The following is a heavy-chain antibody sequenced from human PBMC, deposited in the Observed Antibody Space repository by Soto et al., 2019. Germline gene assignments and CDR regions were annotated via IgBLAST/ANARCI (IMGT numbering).Heavy chain of an antibody. J-gene: IGHJ6*03. CDR1: GFTFDDYA. CDR2: ISWNSGSI. V-gene: IGHV3-9*01. D-gene: IGHD2-15*01. Sequence: EVQLVESGGGLVQPGRSLRLSCAASGFTFDDYAMHWVRQAPGKGLELVSGISWNSGSIGYADSVKGRFTISRDNAKNSLYLQMNSLRAEDTALYYCAKDSARGYCSGGSCYYYYYMDVWCKGTTVTVSS. CDR3: AKDSARGYCSGGSCYYYYYMDV.